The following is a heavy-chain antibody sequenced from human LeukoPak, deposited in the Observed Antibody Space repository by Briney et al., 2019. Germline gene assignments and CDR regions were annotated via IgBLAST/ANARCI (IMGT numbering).Heavy chain of an antibody. Sequence: SETLSLTCTVSGGSISSYYWSWIRQPPGKGLEWLGYIYYSGSTKYNPSLKSRVTISVDTSKNQFSLKLSSVTAADTAVYYCARHHIVGALGWFDPWGQGTLVTVSS. V-gene: IGHV4-59*08. J-gene: IGHJ5*02. D-gene: IGHD1-26*01. CDR2: IYYSGST. CDR3: ARHHIVGALGWFDP. CDR1: GGSISSYY.